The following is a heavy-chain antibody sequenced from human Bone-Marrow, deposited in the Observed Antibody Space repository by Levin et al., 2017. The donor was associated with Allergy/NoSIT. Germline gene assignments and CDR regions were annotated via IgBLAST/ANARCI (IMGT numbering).Heavy chain of an antibody. J-gene: IGHJ6*02. Sequence: PGGSLRLSCAASGFTFSAHYMSWIRQAPGKGLEWLSYISSDGSTIYYADSVKGRFTISRDTAKNSLFLQIKSVRAEETAVYYCAIQPRYCSGITCYSGDMDVWGQGTTVTVSS. CDR2: ISSDGSTI. CDR3: AIQPRYCSGITCYSGDMDV. CDR1: GFTFSAHY. V-gene: IGHV3-11*01. D-gene: IGHD2-15*01.